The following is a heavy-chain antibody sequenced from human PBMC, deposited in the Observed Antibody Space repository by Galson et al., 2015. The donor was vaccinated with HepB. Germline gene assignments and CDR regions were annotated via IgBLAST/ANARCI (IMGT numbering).Heavy chain of an antibody. Sequence: SVKVSCKASGYTFTSYGISWVRQAPGQGLEWMGWISAYNGNTNYAQKLQGRVTMTTDTSTSTAYMELRSLRSDDTAVYYCARSNLVGATTGFYGMDVWGQGTTVTVSS. V-gene: IGHV1-18*04. J-gene: IGHJ6*02. CDR1: GYTFTSYG. CDR3: ARSNLVGATTGFYGMDV. D-gene: IGHD1-26*01. CDR2: ISAYNGNT.